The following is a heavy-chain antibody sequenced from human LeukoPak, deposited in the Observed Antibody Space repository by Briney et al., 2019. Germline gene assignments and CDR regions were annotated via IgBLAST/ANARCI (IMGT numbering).Heavy chain of an antibody. J-gene: IGHJ5*02. V-gene: IGHV4-39*07. D-gene: IGHD6-19*01. CDR3: ARGVGYIAVAGLRFDP. CDR2: IYYSGST. CDR1: GGSISSSSYY. Sequence: SETLSLTCTVSGGSISSSSYYWGWIRQPPGKGLEWIGSIYYSGSTYYNPSLKSRVTISVDASKNQFSLKLSSVTAADTAVYYCARGVGYIAVAGLRFDPWGQGTLVTVSS.